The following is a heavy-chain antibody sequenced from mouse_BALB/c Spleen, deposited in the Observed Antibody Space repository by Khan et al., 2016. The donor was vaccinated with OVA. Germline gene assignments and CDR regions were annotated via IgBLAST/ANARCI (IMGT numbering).Heavy chain of an antibody. CDR2: INPSNGYT. J-gene: IGHJ3*01. V-gene: IGHV1-4*01. Sequence: QVQLKESGAELARPGASVKMSCKASGYTFTSYTIHWIKKRPRQGLEWIGYINPSNGYTNYNQKFNDKATLTTDKSSTTAYLQLSSLTSDDSAVYNCVRDGAYHRNDGWFAFWGQGTLVTVSA. CDR3: VRDGAYHRNDGWFAF. D-gene: IGHD2-14*01. CDR1: GYTFTSYT.